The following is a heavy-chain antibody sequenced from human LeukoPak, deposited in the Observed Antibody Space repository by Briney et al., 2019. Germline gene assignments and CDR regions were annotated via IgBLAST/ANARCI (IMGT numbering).Heavy chain of an antibody. CDR3: AKPMVVTAIFPDFDY. D-gene: IGHD2-21*02. J-gene: IGHJ4*02. CDR2: IGGSDTNT. V-gene: IGHV3-23*01. CDR1: GFTFSSYA. Sequence: GGSLRLSRSASGFTFSSYAMSWVRQAPGKGLEWVSTIGGSDTNTYYADSVKGRFSISRDNAKNTLYLRMYSLRAEDAAVYYCAKPMVVTAIFPDFDYWGQGTPVTVSS.